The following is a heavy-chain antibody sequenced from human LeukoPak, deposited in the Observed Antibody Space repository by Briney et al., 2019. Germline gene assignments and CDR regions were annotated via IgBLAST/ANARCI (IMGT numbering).Heavy chain of an antibody. Sequence: GGSLRLSCAASGFTFSSYAMSWVRQAPGKGLERVSSMSNGGSTYYGDSVKGRFTISRDNSKNTLFLQMNSLRAEDTAVYYCAKGSENIMGAPQADYWGQGTLVTVSS. J-gene: IGHJ4*02. V-gene: IGHV3-23*01. CDR1: GFTFSSYA. D-gene: IGHD1-26*01. CDR3: AKGSENIMGAPQADY. CDR2: MSNGGST.